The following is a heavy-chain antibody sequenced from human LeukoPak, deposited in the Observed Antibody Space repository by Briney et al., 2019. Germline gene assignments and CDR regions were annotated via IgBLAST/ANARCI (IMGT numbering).Heavy chain of an antibody. CDR3: ATVGGPMVRGVIIPQVFDH. D-gene: IGHD3-10*01. CDR1: GITFSNYE. Sequence: GGSLRLSCAASGITFSNYEMNWVRQAPGKGLEWVSYISGSDTTYYADSVKGRFTVSRDNAKNSLYLQMNSLRAEDTAVYYCATVGGPMVRGVIIPQVFDHWGQGTLVTVSS. J-gene: IGHJ4*02. V-gene: IGHV3-48*03. CDR2: ISGSDTT.